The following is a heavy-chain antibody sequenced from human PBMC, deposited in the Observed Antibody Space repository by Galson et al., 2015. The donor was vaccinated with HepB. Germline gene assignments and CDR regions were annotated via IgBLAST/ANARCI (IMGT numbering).Heavy chain of an antibody. CDR2: IYPGDSNT. V-gene: IGHV5-51*03. CDR1: GYSFSKYW. CDR3: ARLDRGDWDWYFDL. Sequence: QSGAEVKKPGESLKISCKGSGYSFSKYWIGWVRQMPGKGLEWMGIIYPGDSNTKYRPSFEGQVTISADKSISTAYLQWRSLKASDSAMYYCARLDRGDWDWYFDLWGRGTLVTVSS. D-gene: IGHD3/OR15-3a*01. J-gene: IGHJ2*01.